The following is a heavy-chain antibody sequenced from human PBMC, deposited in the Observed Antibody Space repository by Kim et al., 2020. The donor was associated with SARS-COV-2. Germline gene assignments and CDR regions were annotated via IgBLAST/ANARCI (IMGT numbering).Heavy chain of an antibody. CDR3: AGSARGLWFGELTGYYFDY. Sequence: SRVTISVDTSKNQFSLKLSSVTAADTAVYYCAGSARGLWFGELTGYYFDYWGQGTLVTVSS. J-gene: IGHJ4*02. D-gene: IGHD3-10*01. V-gene: IGHV4-39*01.